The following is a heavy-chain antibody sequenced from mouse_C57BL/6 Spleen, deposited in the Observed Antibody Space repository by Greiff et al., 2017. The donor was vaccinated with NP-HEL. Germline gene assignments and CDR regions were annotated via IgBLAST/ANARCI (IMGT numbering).Heavy chain of an antibody. D-gene: IGHD1-1*01. CDR1: GYTFTSYW. V-gene: IGHV1-52*01. CDR3: ARLYYYGSSYDWYFDV. J-gene: IGHJ1*03. Sequence: VQLQQPGAELVRPGSSVKLSCKASGYTFTSYWMHWVKQRPIQGLEWIGNIDPSDSETHYNQKFKDKATLTVDKSSSTAYMQLSSLTSEDSAVYYCARLYYYGSSYDWYFDVWGTGTTVTVSS. CDR2: IDPSDSET.